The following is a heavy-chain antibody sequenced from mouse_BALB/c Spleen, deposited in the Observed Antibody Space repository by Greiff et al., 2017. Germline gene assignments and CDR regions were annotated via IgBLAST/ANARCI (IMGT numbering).Heavy chain of an antibody. CDR2: ISDGGSYT. CDR1: GFTFSDYY. CDR3: AREEAY. V-gene: IGHV5-4*02. J-gene: IGHJ3*01. Sequence: EVQLVESGGGLVKPGGSLKLSCAASGFTFSDYYMYWVRQTPEKRLEWVATISDGGSYTYYPDSVKGRFTISRDNAKHNLYLQMSSLKSEDTAMYYCAREEAYWSQETLVTVSA.